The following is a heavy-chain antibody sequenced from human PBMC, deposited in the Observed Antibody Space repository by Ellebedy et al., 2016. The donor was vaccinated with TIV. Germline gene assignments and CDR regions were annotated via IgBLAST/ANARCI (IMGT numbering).Heavy chain of an antibody. D-gene: IGHD6-19*01. J-gene: IGHJ4*02. Sequence: ASVKVSXXASGYTFTSYGISWVRQAPGQGLEWMGWISAYNGNTNYAQKLQGRVTMTTDASTSTAYMELRSLRSDDTAVYYCATIAVAGTDDYWGQGTLVTDSS. V-gene: IGHV1-18*04. CDR2: ISAYNGNT. CDR1: GYTFTSYG. CDR3: ATIAVAGTDDY.